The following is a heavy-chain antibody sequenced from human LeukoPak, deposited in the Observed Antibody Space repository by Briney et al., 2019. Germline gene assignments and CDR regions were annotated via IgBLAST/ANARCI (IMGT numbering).Heavy chain of an antibody. V-gene: IGHV3-33*01. Sequence: GGSLRLSCAASGFTFRSHGMHWVRQAPGKGLEWVAVIWNDGSDTYHADSVKGRFTISRDNSKNTLYLQMNSLRAEDTAVYYCARDSGSRRFGPIDYWGQGTPVIVSS. CDR2: IWNDGSDT. CDR1: GFTFRSHG. CDR3: ARDSGSRRFGPIDY. D-gene: IGHD1-26*01. J-gene: IGHJ4*02.